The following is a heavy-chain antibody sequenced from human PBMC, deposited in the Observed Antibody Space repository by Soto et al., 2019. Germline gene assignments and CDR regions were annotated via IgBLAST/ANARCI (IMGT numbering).Heavy chain of an antibody. CDR2: IYYSGST. D-gene: IGHD6-6*01. CDR1: GGSISSGGYY. V-gene: IGHV4-31*03. J-gene: IGHJ5*02. Sequence: QVQLQESGPGLVKPSQTLSLTCTVSGGSISSGGYYWSWIRQHPGKGLEWIGYIYYSGSTYYNPSLKSRVTISVDTSKNQFSLKLSSVTAADTAVYYCARDQSQLVLGWFDPWGQGTLVTVSS. CDR3: ARDQSQLVLGWFDP.